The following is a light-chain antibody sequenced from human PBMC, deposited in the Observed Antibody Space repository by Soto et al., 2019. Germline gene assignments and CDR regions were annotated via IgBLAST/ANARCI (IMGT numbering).Light chain of an antibody. CDR3: LQYNNGPPWT. Sequence: EIVMTQPPATLSVSPGERATLSCRASQSVSSNLAWYQQKPGQAPRLLIYGASTRATGIPARFSGSGSGTEFNLTISSLQSEDFAVYDCLQYNNGPPWTFGQGTKVEIK. V-gene: IGKV3-15*01. CDR1: QSVSSN. CDR2: GAS. J-gene: IGKJ1*01.